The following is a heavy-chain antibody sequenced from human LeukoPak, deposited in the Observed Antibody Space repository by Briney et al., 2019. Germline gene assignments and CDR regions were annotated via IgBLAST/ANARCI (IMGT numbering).Heavy chain of an antibody. CDR3: ARGAGSWFDP. CDR2: LNADGISA. D-gene: IGHD2-15*01. Sequence: GGSLRLSCAASGFPFRSSWMHWVRQAPGRGLVWVSRLNADGISASYANSVKGRFTISRDNAKNSLYLQMNSLRAEDTAVYYCARGAGSWFDPWGQGTLVTVSS. V-gene: IGHV3-74*01. CDR1: GFPFRSSW. J-gene: IGHJ5*02.